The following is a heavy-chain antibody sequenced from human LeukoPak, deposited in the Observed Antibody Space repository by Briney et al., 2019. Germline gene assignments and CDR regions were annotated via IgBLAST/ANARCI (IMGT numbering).Heavy chain of an antibody. CDR2: ISWNSGSI. D-gene: IGHD5-12*01. Sequence: GRSLRLSCAASGFTFDDYAMHWVRQAPGEGLEWVSGISWNSGSIGYADSVKGRFTISRDNAKNSLYLQMNSLRAEDTALYYCAKDRGYSGYGGYFDYWGQGTLVTVSS. V-gene: IGHV3-9*01. CDR1: GFTFDDYA. CDR3: AKDRGYSGYGGYFDY. J-gene: IGHJ4*02.